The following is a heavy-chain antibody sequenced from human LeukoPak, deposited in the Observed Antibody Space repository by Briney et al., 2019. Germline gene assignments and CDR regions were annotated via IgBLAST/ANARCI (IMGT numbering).Heavy chain of an antibody. CDR1: GFTFSSYS. D-gene: IGHD2-2*01. J-gene: IGHJ5*02. CDR3: ARDLFVVVPAAILFDP. Sequence: PGGSLRLSCAASGFTFSSYSMNWVRQAPGKGLEWVSYISSSSAIYYADSAKGRFTISRDNAKNSLYLQMNSLRAEDTAVYYCARDLFVVVPAAILFDPWGQGTLVTVSS. CDR2: ISSSSAI. V-gene: IGHV3-48*01.